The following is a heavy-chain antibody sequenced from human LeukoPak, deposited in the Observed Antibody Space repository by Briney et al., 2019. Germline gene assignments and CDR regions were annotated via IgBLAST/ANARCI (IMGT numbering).Heavy chain of an antibody. J-gene: IGHJ4*02. V-gene: IGHV1-2*02. D-gene: IGHD1-26*01. CDR2: INPNSGGT. CDR1: GYTFTVYY. Sequence: ASVKVSCKASGYTFTVYYMHWVRQAPGQGLEWMGWINPNSGGTNYAQKFQGRVTMTRDTSISTAYMELSRLRSDDTAVYYCARDEQVGATLDYWGQGTLVTVSS. CDR3: ARDEQVGATLDY.